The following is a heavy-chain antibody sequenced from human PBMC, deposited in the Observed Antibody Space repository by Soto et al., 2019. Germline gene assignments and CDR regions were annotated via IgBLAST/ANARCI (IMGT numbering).Heavy chain of an antibody. CDR3: ARDGSGSYYTDY. CDR2: ISSSSSTI. Sequence: PGGSLRLSCAASGFTFSSYNMNWVRQAPGKGLELISYISSSSSTIYYADSVKGRFTISRDNAKNSLYLQMNSLRDEDTDVYYCARDGSGSYYTDYWGKGTLVTVSS. CDR1: GFTFSSYN. J-gene: IGHJ4*02. D-gene: IGHD1-26*01. V-gene: IGHV3-48*02.